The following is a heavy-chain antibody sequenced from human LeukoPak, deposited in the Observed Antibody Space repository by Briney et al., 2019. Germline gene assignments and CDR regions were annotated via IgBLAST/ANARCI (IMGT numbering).Heavy chain of an antibody. D-gene: IGHD2-2*01. J-gene: IGHJ5*02. CDR2: INPNSGGT. V-gene: IGHV1-2*02. CDR3: ARQVVPAAIAWSRIDP. CDR1: GYTFTGYP. Sequence: ASVKVSCKASGYTFTGYPLHWARQAPGQGLEWMGWINPNSGGTNYAQKFQGRVTMTRDTSISTAYMELSRLRSDDTAVYYCARQVVPAAIAWSRIDPWGQGTLVTVSS.